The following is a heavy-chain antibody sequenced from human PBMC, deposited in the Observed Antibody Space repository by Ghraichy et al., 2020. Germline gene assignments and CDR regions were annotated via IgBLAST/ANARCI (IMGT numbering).Heavy chain of an antibody. CDR2: INHSGST. Sequence: SETLSLTCAVYGGSFSGYYWSWIRQPPGKGLEWIGEINHSGSTNYNPSLKSRVTISVDTSKNQFSLKLSSVTAADTAVYYCARGVTVTSYYYYYYMDVWGKGTTVTVSS. J-gene: IGHJ6*03. D-gene: IGHD4-17*01. CDR3: ARGVTVTSYYYYYYMDV. V-gene: IGHV4-34*01. CDR1: GGSFSGYY.